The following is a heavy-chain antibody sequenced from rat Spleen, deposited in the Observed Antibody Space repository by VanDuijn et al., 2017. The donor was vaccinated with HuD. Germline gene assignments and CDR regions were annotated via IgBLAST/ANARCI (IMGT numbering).Heavy chain of an antibody. CDR3: TRRVYTTDYGYFDY. Sequence: EVQLVESGGGLVQPGRSLKLSCAASGFTFSDYNMAWVRQAPKKGLEWVATISYAGSNTYYRDSVKGRFTISRENAKSTLYLQMDSLRSEDTATYYCTRRVYTTDYGYFDYWGQGVMVTVSS. J-gene: IGHJ2*01. V-gene: IGHV5-7*01. CDR2: ISYAGSNT. CDR1: GFTFSDYN. D-gene: IGHD1-6*01.